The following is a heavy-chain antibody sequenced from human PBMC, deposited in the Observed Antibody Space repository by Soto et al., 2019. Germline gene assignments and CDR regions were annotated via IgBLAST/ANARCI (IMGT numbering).Heavy chain of an antibody. CDR1: GGSINSANYY. V-gene: IGHV4-39*01. J-gene: IGHJ4*02. CDR3: VRHQRYSSGWYIDY. D-gene: IGHD6-19*01. Sequence: LSLTCTVSGGSINSANYYWGWIRQPPGKGLEWIGNVYYRGTTYYNPSLKGRVTISVDTSKNQFSLKLSSVTAADSAVFFCVRHQRYSSGWYIDYWGQGTLVTVSS. CDR2: VYYRGTT.